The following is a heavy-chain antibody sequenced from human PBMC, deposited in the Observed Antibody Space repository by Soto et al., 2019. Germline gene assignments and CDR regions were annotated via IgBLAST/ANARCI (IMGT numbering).Heavy chain of an antibody. CDR1: GGSIGSYY. CDR2: IHYTGST. V-gene: IGHV4-59*01. Sequence: SLTCSVSGGSIGSYYWSWIRQPPGKGLEWIGFIHYTGSTKYNPSLKSRVTISVDTSRNQLSLTLSSVTAADTAVYYCARESAGSGKNNWFDPWGQGALVTVSS. J-gene: IGHJ5*02. D-gene: IGHD3-10*01. CDR3: ARESAGSGKNNWFDP.